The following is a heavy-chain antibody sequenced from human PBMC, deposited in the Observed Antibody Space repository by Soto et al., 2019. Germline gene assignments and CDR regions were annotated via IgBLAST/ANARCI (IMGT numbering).Heavy chain of an antibody. Sequence: PGGSLRLSCAASGFTFSSYAMSWVRQAPGKGLEWVSAISGSGGSAYYADSVKGRFTISRDNSKNTLYLQMNSLRAEDTAVYYCAKDYRKDFWSGFSVYHYMDVWGKGTTVTVSS. J-gene: IGHJ6*03. CDR1: GFTFSSYA. V-gene: IGHV3-23*01. CDR2: ISGSGGSA. D-gene: IGHD3-3*01. CDR3: AKDYRKDFWSGFSVYHYMDV.